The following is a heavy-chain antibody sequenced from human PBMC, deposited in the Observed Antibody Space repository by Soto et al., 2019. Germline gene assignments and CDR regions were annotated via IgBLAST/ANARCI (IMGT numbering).Heavy chain of an antibody. V-gene: IGHV3-30*03. CDR1: GFTFSSYG. J-gene: IGHJ4*02. CDR2: ISYDGSNK. D-gene: IGHD3-3*01. CDR3: ATEWSWGY. Sequence: GGSLRLSCAASGFTFSSYGTHWVRQAPGKGLEWVAVISYDGSNKYYADSVKGRFTISRDNSKNTLYLQMNSLRAEDTAVYYCATEWSWGYWGQGTLVTVSS.